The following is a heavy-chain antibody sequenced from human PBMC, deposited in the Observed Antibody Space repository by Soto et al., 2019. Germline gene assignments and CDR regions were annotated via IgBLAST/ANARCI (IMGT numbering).Heavy chain of an antibody. CDR3: ARVQVVVIPEFGY. V-gene: IGHV3-23*01. J-gene: IGHJ4*02. Sequence: GGSLRLSWAAAGGAFRTHARSWVRQAPGKGLEWVSAISGGGGSTYYADSVNGRFTISRDHSRNTLYLQMNSLGAEDTAVYYCARVQVVVIPEFGYWGLGTLVTVSS. CDR1: GGAFRTHA. D-gene: IGHD3-22*01. CDR2: ISGGGGST.